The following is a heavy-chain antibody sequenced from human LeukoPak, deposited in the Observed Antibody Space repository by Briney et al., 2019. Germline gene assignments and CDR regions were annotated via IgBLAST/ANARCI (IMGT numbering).Heavy chain of an antibody. Sequence: GGSLRLSCAASGFTFSSYSMNWVRQAPGKGLEWVSSISSSNSYIYYADSVKGRFTISRDNAKNSLYLQMNSLRAEDTAVYYCARDNAVVAAFDYWGQGTLVTVSS. CDR2: ISSSNSYI. CDR3: ARDNAVVAAFDY. J-gene: IGHJ4*02. CDR1: GFTFSSYS. V-gene: IGHV3-21*01. D-gene: IGHD2-15*01.